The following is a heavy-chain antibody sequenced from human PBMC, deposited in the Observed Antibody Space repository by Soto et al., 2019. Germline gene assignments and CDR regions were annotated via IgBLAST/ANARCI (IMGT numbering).Heavy chain of an antibody. D-gene: IGHD2-21*01. CDR2: VSYDGGNK. CDR3: AKGRTDPGDYEAWDS. J-gene: IGHJ4*02. CDR1: GFMFSSYA. V-gene: IGHV3-30*18. Sequence: QVQLIESGGGVVQPGESLRLSCEASGFMFSSYAMHWVRQAPGKGLEWVATVSYDGGNKYYADYVKGRFTISRDGSRYTHYLQMDSLRPEDTAVYYCAKGRTDPGDYEAWDSWGQGTLVTVSS.